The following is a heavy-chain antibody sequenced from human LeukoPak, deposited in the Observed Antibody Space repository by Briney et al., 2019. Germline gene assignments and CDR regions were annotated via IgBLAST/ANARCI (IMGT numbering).Heavy chain of an antibody. CDR1: RFTFSNAW. J-gene: IGHJ4*02. Sequence: GGSPRLSCAASRFTFSNAWMNWVRQAPGKGLEWVGRIKSKVDGETTDYAAPVKGRFTISRDDSNNMVYLQMNSLKIEDTAVYYCAIDEPNYAPYDFDYWGQGTLVTVSS. V-gene: IGHV3-15*01. D-gene: IGHD4/OR15-4a*01. CDR3: AIDEPNYAPYDFDY. CDR2: IKSKVDGETT.